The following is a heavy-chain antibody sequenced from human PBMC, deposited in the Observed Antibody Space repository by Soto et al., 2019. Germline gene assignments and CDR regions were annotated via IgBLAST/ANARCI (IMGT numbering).Heavy chain of an antibody. J-gene: IGHJ4*01. V-gene: IGHV3-23*01. D-gene: IGHD4-4*01. Sequence: GGSLRLSCAASGFTFSSFGMNWVRQAPGKGLEWVSLISDSGGSTYHADSVKGRFTISRDNSKNTLYLQMNSLRAEDTAVYYCAKAATITTLYNFDFWGHGTLVTVSS. CDR2: ISDSGGST. CDR1: GFTFSSFG. CDR3: AKAATITTLYNFDF.